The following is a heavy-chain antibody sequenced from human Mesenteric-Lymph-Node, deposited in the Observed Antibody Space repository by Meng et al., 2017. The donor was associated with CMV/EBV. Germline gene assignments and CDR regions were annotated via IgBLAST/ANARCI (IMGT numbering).Heavy chain of an antibody. CDR1: GFKFSSYD. V-gene: IGHV3-30*02. Sequence: GESLKISCAASGFKFSSYDMHWVRQAPGKGLEWVAFIRYDGTNKYYVDSVKGRFTISRDNSKNTLYLQMNSLRGEDTAVYYCAKDIEEDYDFWSGSPFHYWGQGTLVTVSS. J-gene: IGHJ4*02. D-gene: IGHD3-3*01. CDR2: IRYDGTNK. CDR3: AKDIEEDYDFWSGSPFHY.